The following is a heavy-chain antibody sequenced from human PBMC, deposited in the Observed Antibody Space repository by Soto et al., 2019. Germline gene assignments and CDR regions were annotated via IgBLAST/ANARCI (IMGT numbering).Heavy chain of an antibody. D-gene: IGHD5-12*01. Sequence: GGSLRLSCAASGFTFSSFGMHWVRQAPGKGLEWVAIIWYDGSNKYYADSVKGRFTISRDNSKNTLYLQLNSLRAEDTAVYYCARGPLEGRWLRPFLDYWGQGTLVTVSS. CDR1: GFTFSSFG. V-gene: IGHV3-33*01. CDR3: ARGPLEGRWLRPFLDY. J-gene: IGHJ4*02. CDR2: IWYDGSNK.